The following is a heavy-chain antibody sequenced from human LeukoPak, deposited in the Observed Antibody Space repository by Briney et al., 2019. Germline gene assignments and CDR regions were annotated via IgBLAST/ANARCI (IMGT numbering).Heavy chain of an antibody. CDR1: GYTFTSYG. D-gene: IGHD1-26*01. CDR3: ARGRGYSGSYSDYYFDY. J-gene: IGHJ4*02. V-gene: IGHV1-18*01. CDR2: ISSYNGNT. Sequence: VASVKVSCKASGYTFTSYGISWVRQAPGQGLEWMGWISSYNGNTNYAQKLRGRVTMTTDTSTSTASMELRSLRSDDTAVYYCARGRGYSGSYSDYYFDYWGQGTLVTVSS.